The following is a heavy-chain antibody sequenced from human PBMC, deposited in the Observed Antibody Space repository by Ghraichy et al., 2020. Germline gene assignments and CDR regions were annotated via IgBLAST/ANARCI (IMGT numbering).Heavy chain of an antibody. CDR3: ARGRSGRRWHISYYFDY. CDR2: INHSGST. CDR1: GGSFSGYY. V-gene: IGHV4-34*01. D-gene: IGHD2-21*01. Sequence: SETLSLTCAVYGGSFSGYYWSWIRQPPGKGLEWIGEINHSGSTNYNPSLKSRVTISVDTSKNQFSLKLSSVTAADTAVYYCARGRSGRRWHISYYFDYWGQGTLVTVSS. J-gene: IGHJ4*02.